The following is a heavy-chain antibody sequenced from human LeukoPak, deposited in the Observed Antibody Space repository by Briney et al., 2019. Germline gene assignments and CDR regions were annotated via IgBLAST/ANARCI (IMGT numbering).Heavy chain of an antibody. Sequence: PGGSLRLSCAASGFTFSSYAMSWVRQAPGKGLEWVSAISGSGGSTYYADSVKGRFTISRDNSKNTLYLQMNSLRAEDTAVHYCAKDRGYGHRYYFDYWGQGTLVTVSS. V-gene: IGHV3-23*01. D-gene: IGHD3-10*01. CDR1: GFTFSSYA. J-gene: IGHJ4*02. CDR2: ISGSGGST. CDR3: AKDRGYGHRYYFDY.